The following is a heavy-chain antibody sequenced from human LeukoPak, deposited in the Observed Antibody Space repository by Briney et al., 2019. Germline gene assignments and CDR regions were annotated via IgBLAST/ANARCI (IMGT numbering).Heavy chain of an antibody. J-gene: IGHJ4*02. V-gene: IGHV3-53*01. D-gene: IGHD1-14*01. CDR1: GFSVGGTH. CDR3: ARDTATTGGGLDS. Sequence: GGSLRLSCAISGFSVGGTHMSWVRQAPGRGLEWVSAIYTGGTTYYADSVQGRFTVSRDNSKNILYLHMNNLRAEDTAVYYCARDTATTGGGLDSWGQGTLVTVSS. CDR2: IYTGGTT.